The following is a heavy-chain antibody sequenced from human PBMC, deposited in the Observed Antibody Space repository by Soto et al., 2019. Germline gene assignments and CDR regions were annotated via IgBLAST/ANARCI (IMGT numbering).Heavy chain of an antibody. V-gene: IGHV4-30-2*01. D-gene: IGHD5-12*01. CDR1: GLSISSGGYS. J-gene: IGHJ4*02. CDR3: AAGGGLPRYY. CDR2: IYHSGST. Sequence: PSETLSLTCAVSGLSISSGGYSWSWIRQPPGKGLEWIGYIYHSGSTYYNPSLKSRVTISVDRSKNQFSLKLSSVTAADTAVYYCAAGGGLPRYYWGQGTLVTVSS.